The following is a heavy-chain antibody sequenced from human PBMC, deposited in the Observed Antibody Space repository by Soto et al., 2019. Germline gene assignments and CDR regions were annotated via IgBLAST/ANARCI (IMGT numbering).Heavy chain of an antibody. J-gene: IGHJ4*02. CDR3: ARDSKGGGGY. V-gene: IGHV1-69*12. CDR2: IIPIFGTA. CDR1: GGTFSSYA. Sequence: QVQLVQSGAEVKKPGSSVKVACKASGGTFSSYAISWVRQAPGQGLEWMGGIIPIFGTANYAPKFQGRVTFTADESTSTAYMGLGSLRSEDTAVYYFARDSKGGGGYWGQGTLVTVSS. D-gene: IGHD2-15*01.